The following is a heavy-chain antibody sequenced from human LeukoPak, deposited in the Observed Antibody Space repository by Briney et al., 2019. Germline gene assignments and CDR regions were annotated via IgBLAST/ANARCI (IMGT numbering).Heavy chain of an antibody. J-gene: IGHJ4*02. D-gene: IGHD5-12*01. CDR3: AKSNGYDLIDY. CDR2: IYSSGNT. V-gene: IGHV4-39*01. CDR1: GASITSSNYY. Sequence: SETLSLTCAVSGASITSSNYYWGWVRQSPGNGLEWIGNIYSSGNTYYNASLKSRVTMYIDTSKNQFFLKLSSVTAADTAMYYCAKSNGYDLIDYWGQGTLVTVSS.